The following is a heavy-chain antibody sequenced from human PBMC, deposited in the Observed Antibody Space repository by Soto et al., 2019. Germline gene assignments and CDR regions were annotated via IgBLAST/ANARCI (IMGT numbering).Heavy chain of an antibody. CDR1: GGSISSYY. Sequence: TSETLSLTCTVSGGSISSYYWSWIRQPPGKGLEWIGYIYYSGSTNYNPSLKSRVTISVDTSKNQFSLKLSSVTAADTAVYYCARQGAVAGFDWFDPWGQGTRVTVS. CDR2: IYYSGST. D-gene: IGHD6-19*01. J-gene: IGHJ5*02. CDR3: ARQGAVAGFDWFDP. V-gene: IGHV4-59*08.